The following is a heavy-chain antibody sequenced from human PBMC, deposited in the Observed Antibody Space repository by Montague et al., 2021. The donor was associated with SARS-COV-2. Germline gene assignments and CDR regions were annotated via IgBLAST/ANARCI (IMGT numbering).Heavy chain of an antibody. V-gene: IGHV2-70*11. D-gene: IGHD3-10*01. CDR2: IDWDDDK. Sequence: PALVKPTQTLTLTCTFSGFSLSTSGMCVSWIRQPPGKALEWLARIDWDDDKYYSTSLQTRLTISKDTSKNQVVLTMTNMDPVDTATYYCARISYGSGVGFDYWGQGTLVTVSS. J-gene: IGHJ4*02. CDR1: GFSLSTSGMC. CDR3: ARISYGSGVGFDY.